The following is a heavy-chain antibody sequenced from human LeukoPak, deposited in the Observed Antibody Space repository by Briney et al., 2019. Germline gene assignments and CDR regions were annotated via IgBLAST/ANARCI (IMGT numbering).Heavy chain of an antibody. J-gene: IGHJ4*02. CDR3: ARGGSTSPTRY. CDR2: INPSGGGT. V-gene: IGHV1-46*01. Sequence: GASVTVSCKASGYTFTSYYMHWVRQAPGQGLEWMGIINPSGGGTNYAQKFQGRVTMTRDMSTSTVYMELSSLRSEDTAVYYCARGGSTSPTRYWGQGTLVTVSS. D-gene: IGHD2-2*01. CDR1: GYTFTSYY.